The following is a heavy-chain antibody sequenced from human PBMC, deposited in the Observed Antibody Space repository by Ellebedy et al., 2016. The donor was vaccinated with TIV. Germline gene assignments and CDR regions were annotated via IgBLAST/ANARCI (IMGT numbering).Heavy chain of an antibody. J-gene: IGHJ4*02. CDR3: TKSRFDWL. V-gene: IGHV3-23*01. D-gene: IGHD3-9*01. Sequence: GASLKISCAASGFTFSSYSMNWVRQAPGKQLEWVAAIRDGGRTSHYAAAVQVRVTISRDDSRNTLSIEIRTLQVEDTAIYYCTKSRFDWLWGQGVLVTVSS. CDR1: GFTFSSYS. CDR2: IRDGGRTS.